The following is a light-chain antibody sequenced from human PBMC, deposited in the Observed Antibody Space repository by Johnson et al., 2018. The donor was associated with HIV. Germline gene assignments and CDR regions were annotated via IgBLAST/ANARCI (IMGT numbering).Light chain of an antibody. J-gene: IGLJ1*01. CDR3: GSWDSSLIVYV. CDR1: SSNIGNHY. V-gene: IGLV1-51*01. Sequence: QSVLTQPPSVSAAPGQKVTISCSGTSSNIGNHYVSWYQLLPGTAPKLLIYDNNKRPSGIPDRFSGSKSGTSATLGITGLQTGDEADYYCGSWDSSLIVYVFGTGTKVTVL. CDR2: DNN.